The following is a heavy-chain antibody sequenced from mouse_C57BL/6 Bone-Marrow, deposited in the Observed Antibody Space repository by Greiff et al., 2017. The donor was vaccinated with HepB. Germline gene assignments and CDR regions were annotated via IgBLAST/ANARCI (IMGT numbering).Heavy chain of an antibody. D-gene: IGHD1-1*01. CDR1: GYTFTDYY. Sequence: EVKLMESGPVLVKPGASVKMSCKASGYTFTDYYMNWVKQSHGKSLEWIGVINPYNGGTSYNQKFKGKATLTVDKSSSTAYMELNSLTSEDSAVYYCARGVYYYGSSYGDYWGQGTTLTVSS. CDR3: ARGVYYYGSSYGDY. CDR2: INPYNGGT. J-gene: IGHJ2*01. V-gene: IGHV1-19*01.